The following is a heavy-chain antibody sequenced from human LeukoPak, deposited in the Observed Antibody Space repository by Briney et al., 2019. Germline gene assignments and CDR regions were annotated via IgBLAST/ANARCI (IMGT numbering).Heavy chain of an antibody. CDR1: GFTFSSYA. J-gene: IGHJ4*02. Sequence: GGSLRLSCAASGFTFSSYAMHWVRQAPGKGLEWVAIISYDGSNEYYADSVKGRFTISRDNSKNTLYLQLNSLRAEDTAVYYCAKDEQMTTFDHWGQGTLVTVSS. CDR2: ISYDGSNE. V-gene: IGHV3-30*04. D-gene: IGHD4-17*01. CDR3: AKDEQMTTFDH.